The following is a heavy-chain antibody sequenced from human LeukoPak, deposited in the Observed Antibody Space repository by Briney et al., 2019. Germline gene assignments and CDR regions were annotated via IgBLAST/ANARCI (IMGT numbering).Heavy chain of an antibody. CDR2: ISSNGGST. D-gene: IGHD1-1*01. Sequence: GGSLRLSCAASGFTFSSYEINWVRQAPGKGLEYVSAISSNGGSTNYADSVKGRFTISRDNSKNTLYLQMGSLRPDDMAVYYCAREGGPTGLDYWGQGTLVTVS. J-gene: IGHJ4*02. V-gene: IGHV3-64*02. CDR3: AREGGPTGLDY. CDR1: GFTFSSYE.